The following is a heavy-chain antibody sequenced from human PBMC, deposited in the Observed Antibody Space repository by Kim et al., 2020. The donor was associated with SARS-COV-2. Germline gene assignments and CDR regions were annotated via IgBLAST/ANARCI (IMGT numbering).Heavy chain of an antibody. CDR1: GSTFSAYG. J-gene: IGHJ6*01. Sequence: GGSLRLSCAASGSTFSAYGMHWVRQAPGKGLEWVAVISNDASNIYYAESIKGRFTVSRDNPKSTVYLLLDSLRFEDTAIYYCARLSRSGSYYYEPMVVWG. CDR2: ISNDASNI. CDR3: ARLSRSGSYYYEPMVV. D-gene: IGHD3-10*01. V-gene: IGHV3-30*03.